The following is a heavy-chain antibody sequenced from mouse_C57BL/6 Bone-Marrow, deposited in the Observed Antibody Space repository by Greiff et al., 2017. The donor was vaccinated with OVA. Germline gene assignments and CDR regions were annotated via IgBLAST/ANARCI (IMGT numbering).Heavy chain of an antibody. Sequence: QVTLKVSGPGILQPSQTLSLTCSFSGFSLRTFGMGVGWIRQPSGKGLEWLAHIWWDDDKYYNPALKSWLTISTDTSTNQVFLQISTVATADTATYYCSRMGTLRRSVDYWGQGTTLTVSS. CDR2: IWWDDDK. V-gene: IGHV8-8*01. D-gene: IGHD2-12*01. CDR1: GFSLRTFGMG. J-gene: IGHJ2*01. CDR3: SRMGTLRRSVDY.